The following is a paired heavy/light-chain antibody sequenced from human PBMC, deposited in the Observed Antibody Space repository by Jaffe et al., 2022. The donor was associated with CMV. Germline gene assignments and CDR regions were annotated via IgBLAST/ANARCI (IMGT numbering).Heavy chain of an antibody. Sequence: QVQLVESGGGVVQPGGSLRLSCAASGFAFTNFGMHWVRQAPGKGLEWVAVIWYDGSNKYYADSVKGRFTISRDSSKNTLYLQMNSLRVEDTGLYYCARGGYSISKGWFDPWGQGTLVTVS. CDR1: GFAFTNFG. J-gene: IGHJ5*02. D-gene: IGHD6-6*01. V-gene: IGHV3-33*08. CDR3: ARGGYSISKGWFDP. CDR2: IWYDGSNK.
Light chain of an antibody. CDR2: KAS. J-gene: IGKJ1*01. CDR1: QSISSW. V-gene: IGKV1-5*03. CDR3: QQYDTYWT. Sequence: DIQMTQSPSTLSASVGDRVTITCRASQSISSWLAWYQQKPGQAPKLLIYKASSLESGVPSRFSGSGSGTEFTLTISSLQPDDFATYYCQQYDTYWTFGQGTKVEIK.